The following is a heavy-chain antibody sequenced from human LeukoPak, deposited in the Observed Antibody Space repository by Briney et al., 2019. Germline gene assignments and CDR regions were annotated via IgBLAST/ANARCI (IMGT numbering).Heavy chain of an antibody. J-gene: IGHJ3*02. D-gene: IGHD3-22*01. CDR2: IYYSGSN. CDR1: GGSIISTSYY. CDR3: ARLMAYYYDSSGYYAFDI. V-gene: IGHV4-39*07. Sequence: SETLSLTCTVSGGSIISTSYYWGWIRRPPGKGLEWIGSIYYSGSNYYNPSLKSRVTISVDTSKNQFSLKLSSVTAADTAVYYCARLMAYYYDSSGYYAFDIWGQGTMVTVSS.